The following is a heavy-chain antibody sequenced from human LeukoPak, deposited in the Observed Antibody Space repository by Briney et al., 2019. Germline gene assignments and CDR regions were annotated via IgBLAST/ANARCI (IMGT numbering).Heavy chain of an antibody. D-gene: IGHD6-13*01. CDR1: GFTFSSYW. V-gene: IGHV3-7*05. Sequence: GGSLRLSCAVSGFTFSSYWMSWVRQAPGKGLEWVANIKHDGSVKYYVDSVKGRFTISRDNAKNSLYLQMNSLRAEDTVVYFCARDESYSSDYWGQGTLVTVSS. CDR2: IKHDGSVK. CDR3: ARDESYSSDY. J-gene: IGHJ4*02.